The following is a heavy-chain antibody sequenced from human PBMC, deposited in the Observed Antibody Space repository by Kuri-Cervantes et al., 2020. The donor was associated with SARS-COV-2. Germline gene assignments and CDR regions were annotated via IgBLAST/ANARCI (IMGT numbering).Heavy chain of an antibody. CDR2: ISYDGSNK. D-gene: IGHD1-26*01. CDR1: GFTFSSYA. J-gene: IGHJ3*02. V-gene: IGHV3-30-3*01. Sequence: GESLKISCAASGFTFSSYAMHWVRQAPGKGLEWVAVISYDGSNKYYADSVKGRFTISRDNSKNTLYLQMNSLRAEDTAVYYCAREALGWELLVSAFDIWSQGTMVTVSS. CDR3: AREALGWELLVSAFDI.